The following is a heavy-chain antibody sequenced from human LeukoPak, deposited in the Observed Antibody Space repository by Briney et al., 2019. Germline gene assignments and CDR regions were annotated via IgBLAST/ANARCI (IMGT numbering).Heavy chain of an antibody. V-gene: IGHV3-20*04. Sequence: GGSLRLSCAASGFTFDDYGMSWVRQAPGKGLEWVSGINWNGGSTGYADSVKGRFTISRDNAKNSLYLQMNSLRAEDTALYFCASDSWGYSYAGSNWGQGTLVTVSS. CDR2: INWNGGST. CDR1: GFTFDDYG. D-gene: IGHD5-18*01. CDR3: ASDSWGYSYAGSN. J-gene: IGHJ4*02.